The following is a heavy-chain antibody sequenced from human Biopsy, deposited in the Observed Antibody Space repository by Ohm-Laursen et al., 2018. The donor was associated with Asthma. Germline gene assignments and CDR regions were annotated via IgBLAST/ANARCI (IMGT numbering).Heavy chain of an antibody. CDR1: GFTFDNYT. Sequence: SLRLSCTASGFTFDNYTMHWVRQAPGKGLEWVTIISYDGRNTYYADSVEGRFTISRDNSKNTLFLQMSSLRPEDTAVYYCARGDSSNWSHYYFDYWGQGTPVTVSS. V-gene: IGHV3-30*04. J-gene: IGHJ4*02. CDR2: ISYDGRNT. D-gene: IGHD3-22*01. CDR3: ARGDSSNWSHYYFDY.